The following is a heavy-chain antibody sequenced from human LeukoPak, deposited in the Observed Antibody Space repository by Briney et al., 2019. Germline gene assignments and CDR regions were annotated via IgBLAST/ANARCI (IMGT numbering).Heavy chain of an antibody. CDR1: GFTFSDYY. D-gene: IGHD1-26*01. J-gene: IGHJ3*02. CDR2: ISSGSSTI. CDR3: ARYSGSYPI. V-gene: IGHV3-11*04. Sequence: GGSLRLSCAASGFTFSDYYMSWIRQAPGKGLEWVSYISSGSSTIYYADSVKGRFTVSRDNGKKSLYLHMNSLRAEDTAMYYCARYSGSYPIWGQGTVVTVSS.